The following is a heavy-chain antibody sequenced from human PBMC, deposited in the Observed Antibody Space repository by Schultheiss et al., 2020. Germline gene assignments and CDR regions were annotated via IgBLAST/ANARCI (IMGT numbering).Heavy chain of an antibody. CDR3: ARGFIGYGGNNRYFDY. CDR1: GFTFSSYA. V-gene: IGHV3-23*01. CDR2: ISGSGGST. D-gene: IGHD4-23*01. J-gene: IGHJ4*02. Sequence: GGSLRLSCAASGFTFSSYAMSWVRQAPGKGLEWVSAISGSGGSTYYADSVKGRFTISRDNSKNTLYLQMNSLRAEDTAVYYCARGFIGYGGNNRYFDYWGQGTLVTVSS.